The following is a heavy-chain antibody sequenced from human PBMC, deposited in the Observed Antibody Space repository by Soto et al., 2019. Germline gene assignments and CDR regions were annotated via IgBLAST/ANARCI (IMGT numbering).Heavy chain of an antibody. CDR1: GYTFTNYG. CDR2: INPSGGYT. V-gene: IGHV1-46*01. Sequence: ASVKVSCTASGYTFTNYGISWVRQAPGQGLERLGIINPSGGYTTYAQRFLGRVTMTSDTSMSTVHMELGSLTSEDTAVYYCAIEGTHSGYDSGIGMDVWGQETTVTVS. D-gene: IGHD5-12*01. J-gene: IGHJ6*02. CDR3: AIEGTHSGYDSGIGMDV.